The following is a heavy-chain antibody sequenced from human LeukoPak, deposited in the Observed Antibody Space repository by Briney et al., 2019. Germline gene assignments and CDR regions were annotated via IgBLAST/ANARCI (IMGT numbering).Heavy chain of an antibody. V-gene: IGHV1-18*01. CDR1: GYTFTSYG. D-gene: IGHD3-22*01. J-gene: IGHJ6*02. Sequence: GASVKVSCKASGYTFTSYGISWVRQAPGQGLEWMGWISAYNGNTNYAQKLQGRVTMTTDTSTSTAYMELRSLRSDDTAVYYCARDPSWSVDGSGYPRGYYGMDVWGQGTTVTVSS. CDR2: ISAYNGNT. CDR3: ARDPSWSVDGSGYPRGYYGMDV.